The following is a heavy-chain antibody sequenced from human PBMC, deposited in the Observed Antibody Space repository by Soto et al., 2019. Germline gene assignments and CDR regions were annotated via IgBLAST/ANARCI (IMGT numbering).Heavy chain of an antibody. D-gene: IGHD2-8*02. J-gene: IGHJ4*02. V-gene: IGHV3-23*01. CDR3: AIALILVRPPGPDFAY. CDR2: ISGSGGST. Sequence: GGSLRLSCAASEVTFSSYSMSWVRQAPGKGLEWVSVISGSGGSTYYADSVKGRFTISRDNSKNTLYLQMNSLRAEDTAVYYCAIALILVRPPGPDFAYGGQGTLVTVS. CDR1: EVTFSSYS.